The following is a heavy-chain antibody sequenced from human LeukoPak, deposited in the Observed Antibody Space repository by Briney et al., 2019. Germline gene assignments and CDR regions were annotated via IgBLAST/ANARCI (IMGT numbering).Heavy chain of an antibody. V-gene: IGHV3-30-3*01. J-gene: IGHJ3*02. Sequence: GGSLRLSCAASGFTFSSYAMHWVRQAPGKGLEWVAVISYDGSNKYYADSVKGRFTISRDNSKNTLYLQMNSLRAEDTAVYYCARDGAFDIGGQGTMVTVSS. CDR1: GFTFSSYA. CDR2: ISYDGSNK. CDR3: ARDGAFDI.